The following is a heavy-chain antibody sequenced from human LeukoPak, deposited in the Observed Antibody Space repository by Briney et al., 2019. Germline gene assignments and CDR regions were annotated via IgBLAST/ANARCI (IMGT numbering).Heavy chain of an antibody. J-gene: IGHJ5*02. V-gene: IGHV4-38-2*02. D-gene: IGHD2-15*01. Sequence: SETLSLTCTVSGYSISSGYYWGWIRQPPGKGLEWIGSIYHSGSTYYNPSLNSRVTISVDTSKNQFSLKLSSVTAADTAVYYWGRDSPAKWRRNGSGGKRWSAPWGKGTWSPSPQ. CDR3: GRDSPAKWRRNGSGGKRWSAP. CDR1: GYSISSGYY. CDR2: IYHSGST.